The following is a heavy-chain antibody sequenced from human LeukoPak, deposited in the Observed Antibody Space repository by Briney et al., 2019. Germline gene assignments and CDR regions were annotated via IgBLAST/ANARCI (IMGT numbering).Heavy chain of an antibody. V-gene: IGHV3-48*03. CDR1: GFTFSSYE. Sequence: GGSLRLSCAASGFTFSSYEMNWVRQAPGKGLEWVSYISSSGSTIYYADSVKGRFTISRDNAENSLYLQMNSLRAEDTAVYYCASQLRSGYYYYGMDVWGKGTTVTVSS. J-gene: IGHJ6*04. CDR2: ISSSGSTI. CDR3: ASQLRSGYYYYGMDV. D-gene: IGHD3-3*01.